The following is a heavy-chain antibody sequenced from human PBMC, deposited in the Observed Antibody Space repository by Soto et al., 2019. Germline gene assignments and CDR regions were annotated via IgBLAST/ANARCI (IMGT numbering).Heavy chain of an antibody. CDR3: ARRSAARPVGLGY. CDR1: GGSFSGYY. D-gene: IGHD6-6*01. CDR2: INHSGST. V-gene: IGHV4-34*01. J-gene: IGHJ4*02. Sequence: SETLSLTCAVYGGSFSGYYWSWIRQPPGKGLEWIGEINHSGSTNYNPSLKSRVTISVDTSKNQFSLKLSSVTAADTAVYYCARRSAARPVGLGYWGQGTLVTVSS.